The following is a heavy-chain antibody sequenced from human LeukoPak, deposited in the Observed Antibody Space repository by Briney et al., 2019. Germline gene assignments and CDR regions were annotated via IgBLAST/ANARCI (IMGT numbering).Heavy chain of an antibody. D-gene: IGHD5-18*01. CDR1: GFTFSSYA. Sequence: QSGGSLRLSCAASGFTFSSYAMSWVRQAPGKGLEWVSVIYSGGSTYYADSVKGRFTISRDNSKNTLYLQMNSLRAEDAAVYYCARGGIQRTFDYWGQGTLVTVSS. CDR3: ARGGIQRTFDY. J-gene: IGHJ4*02. CDR2: IYSGGST. V-gene: IGHV3-66*01.